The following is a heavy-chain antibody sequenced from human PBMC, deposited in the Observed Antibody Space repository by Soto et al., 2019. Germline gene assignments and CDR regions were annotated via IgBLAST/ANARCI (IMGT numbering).Heavy chain of an antibody. Sequence: GESLKISCKGSGYSFTSYWIGWVRQMPGKGLEWMGIIYPGDSDTRYSPSFQGQVTISADKSISTAYLQWSSLTASDTAMYYCARLAAGSTFAPCYVISGYYHPDSRCYFDYWGQGTLVTXSS. J-gene: IGHJ4*02. CDR1: GYSFTSYW. CDR3: ARLAAGSTFAPCYVISGYYHPDSRCYFDY. V-gene: IGHV5-51*01. D-gene: IGHD3-22*01. CDR2: IYPGDSDT.